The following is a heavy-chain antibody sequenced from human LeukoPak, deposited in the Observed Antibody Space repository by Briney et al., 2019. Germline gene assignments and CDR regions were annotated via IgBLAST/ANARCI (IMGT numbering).Heavy chain of an antibody. J-gene: IGHJ4*02. CDR2: IYYSGST. V-gene: IGHV4-59*01. Sequence: PSETLSLTCTVSGGSISSYYWNWIRQPPGKGLGWIGYIYYSGSTNYNPSLKSRVTMSLGTSKNQFSLKLSSVTAADTAVYYCARVTMVSSSIDYWGQGTLVTVSS. D-gene: IGHD6-6*01. CDR1: GGSISSYY. CDR3: ARVTMVSSSIDY.